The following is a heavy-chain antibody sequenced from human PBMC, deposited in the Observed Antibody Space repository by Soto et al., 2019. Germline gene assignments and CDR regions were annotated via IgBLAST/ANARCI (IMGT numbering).Heavy chain of an antibody. CDR1: GFSFTTYW. CDR3: ARLYYYDSSGYYPAGMDV. D-gene: IGHD3-22*01. CDR2: IYPGDSDT. Sequence: GESLKISCKGSGFSFTTYWIAWVRQMPGKGLEWMGIIYPGDSDTRYSPSFQGQVTISADKSISTAYLQWSSLKASDTAMYYCARLYYYDSSGYYPAGMDVWGQGTTVTVSS. J-gene: IGHJ6*02. V-gene: IGHV5-51*01.